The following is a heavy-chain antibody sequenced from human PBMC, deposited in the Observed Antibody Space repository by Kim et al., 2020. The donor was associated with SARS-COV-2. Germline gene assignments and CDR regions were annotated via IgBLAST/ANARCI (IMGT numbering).Heavy chain of an antibody. J-gene: IGHJ4*02. Sequence: GGSLRLSCAASGFTFSSYGMHWVRQAPGKGLEWVAVIWYDGSNKYYADSVKGRFTISRDNSKNTLYLQMNSLRAEDTAVYYCAREETGGNGGLIGYWGQGTLVTVSS. V-gene: IGHV3-33*01. CDR3: AREETGGNGGLIGY. CDR1: GFTFSSYG. D-gene: IGHD2-15*01. CDR2: IWYDGSNK.